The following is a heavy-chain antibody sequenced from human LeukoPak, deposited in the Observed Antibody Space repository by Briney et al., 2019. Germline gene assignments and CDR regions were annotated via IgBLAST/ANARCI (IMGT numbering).Heavy chain of an antibody. CDR3: ARLSCSGGTCYSSRGTFDY. J-gene: IGHJ4*02. CDR1: GGSFSNYT. Sequence: SVKGCCKASGGSFSNYTISWLRQTPGQGLEWMGGIIPIFGTANYAQNFQGRVTITADKFTSTAYMELSSLRSEDTAVYYCARLSCSGGTCYSSRGTFDYWGQGTLVTVSS. CDR2: IIPIFGTA. D-gene: IGHD2-15*01. V-gene: IGHV1-69*06.